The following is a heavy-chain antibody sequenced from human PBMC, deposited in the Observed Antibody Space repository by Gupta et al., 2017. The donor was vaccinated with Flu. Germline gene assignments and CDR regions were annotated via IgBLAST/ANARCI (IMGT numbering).Heavy chain of an antibody. CDR2: IYDSETI. CDR1: VGSISQNY. Sequence: QVQLHESGPGLVTPSETLSLTCTVSVGSISQNYWSWIRQPPGMGPEWIGYIYDSETIKYNPSLDSRVTISVDTSKNQFSLKLSSVTAAETAVYFCARRGNTYSTSWYGWFDPWGQGTLVTVSS. D-gene: IGHD6-13*01. CDR3: ARRGNTYSTSWYGWFDP. V-gene: IGHV4-59*08. J-gene: IGHJ5*01.